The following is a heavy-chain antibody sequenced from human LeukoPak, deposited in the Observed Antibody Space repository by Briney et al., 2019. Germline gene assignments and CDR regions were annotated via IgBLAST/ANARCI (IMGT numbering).Heavy chain of an antibody. D-gene: IGHD6-19*01. CDR2: INPSGGGT. V-gene: IGHV1-46*01. J-gene: IGHJ4*02. Sequence: ASVKVSCKASGYTFTSYFMYWVRQAPGQGLEWMGIINPSGGGTSYTQRFQDRLTVTTDTSTSTVYMELSSLRSEDTAIYYCARGGIAVAGLFDYWGQGTLVTVSS. CDR1: GYTFTSYF. CDR3: ARGGIAVAGLFDY.